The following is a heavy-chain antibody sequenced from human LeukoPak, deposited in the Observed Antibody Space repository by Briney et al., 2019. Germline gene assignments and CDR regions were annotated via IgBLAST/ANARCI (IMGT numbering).Heavy chain of an antibody. J-gene: IGHJ4*02. Sequence: GGSLRLSCAASGFTFSGHWMSWFRQAPGKGLEWVANINQGGSDKYYVDSVKGRFTISRDNANNLLYLQMNSLRGEDTAVYYCTRDRSRAEDDWGQGTLVTVSS. CDR1: GFTFSGHW. D-gene: IGHD1-14*01. CDR2: INQGGSDK. CDR3: TRDRSRAEDD. V-gene: IGHV3-7*01.